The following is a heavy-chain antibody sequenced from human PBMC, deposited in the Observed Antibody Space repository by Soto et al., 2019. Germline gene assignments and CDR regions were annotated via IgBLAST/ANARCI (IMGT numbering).Heavy chain of an antibody. Sequence: QITLKESGPTLVKPTQTLTLTCTFSGFSLSTSGVGVGWIRQPPGKALEWLALIYWNDDKRYSPSLKGRLTITKDTSKNQVVLTMTNMDPVDTATYYCAHRPSGWCLFDYWGQGTLVTVSS. CDR2: IYWNDDK. D-gene: IGHD6-19*01. CDR1: GFSLSTSGVG. CDR3: AHRPSGWCLFDY. V-gene: IGHV2-5*01. J-gene: IGHJ4*02.